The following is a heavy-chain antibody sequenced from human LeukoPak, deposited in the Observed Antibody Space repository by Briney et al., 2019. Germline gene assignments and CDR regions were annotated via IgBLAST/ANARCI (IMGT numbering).Heavy chain of an antibody. Sequence: SETLSLTCTVSGGSISSGDYYWSWIRQPPGKGLEWIGYIYYSGSTYYNPSPKSRVTISVDTSKNQFSLKLSSVTAADTAVYYCAAHIVVVPAATVDYWGQGTLVTVSS. V-gene: IGHV4-30-4*01. D-gene: IGHD2-2*01. CDR1: GGSISSGDYY. CDR3: AAHIVVVPAATVDY. J-gene: IGHJ4*02. CDR2: IYYSGST.